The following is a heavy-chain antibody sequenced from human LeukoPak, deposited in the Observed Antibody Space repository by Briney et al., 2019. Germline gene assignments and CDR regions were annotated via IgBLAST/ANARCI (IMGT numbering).Heavy chain of an antibody. CDR3: ARGIESYGDYGY. CDR2: MYNSGST. V-gene: IGHV4-59*01. Sequence: SETLSLTCTVSGGSISGSYWSWIRQPPGKGLEWIAYMYNSGSTNYNPSLKSRVIISIDTSKNQFSLKLSSLTAADTAIYYCARGIESYGDYGYWGQGILVTVSS. D-gene: IGHD4-17*01. CDR1: GGSISGSY. J-gene: IGHJ4*02.